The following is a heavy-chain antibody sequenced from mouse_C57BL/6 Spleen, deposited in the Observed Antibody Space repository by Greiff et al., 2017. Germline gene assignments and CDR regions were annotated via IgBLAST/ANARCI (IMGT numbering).Heavy chain of an antibody. V-gene: IGHV1-9*01. D-gene: IGHD2-4*01. CDR1: GYTFTGSC. Sequence: QVKLQQSGAELMKPGPSLTLSCKATGYTFTGSCIEWVNQRPGHGLEWIGEILPGSGSTNYNEKFKGKATFTADTSSNTAYMQLSSVTTEDSASYYCARWGLRQDWYFDVWGTGTTVTVSS. CDR3: ARWGLRQDWYFDV. CDR2: ILPGSGST. J-gene: IGHJ1*03.